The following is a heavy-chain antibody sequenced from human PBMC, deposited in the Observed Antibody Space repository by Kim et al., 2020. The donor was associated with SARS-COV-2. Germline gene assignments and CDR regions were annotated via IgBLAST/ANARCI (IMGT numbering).Heavy chain of an antibody. Sequence: GGSLRLSCAASGFTFSSYWMSWVRQAPGKGLEWVANIKQDGSEKYYVDSVKGRFTISRDNAKNSLYLQMNSLRAEDTAVYYCARDSSGLLLIPHYFDYWGQGTRFTASS. V-gene: IGHV3-7*01. D-gene: IGHD3-22*01. CDR3: ARDSSGLLLIPHYFDY. CDR2: IKQDGSEK. J-gene: IGHJ4*02. CDR1: GFTFSSYW.